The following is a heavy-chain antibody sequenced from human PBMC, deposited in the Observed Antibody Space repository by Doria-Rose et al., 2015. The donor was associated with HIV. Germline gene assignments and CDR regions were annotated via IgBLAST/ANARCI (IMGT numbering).Heavy chain of an antibody. CDR2: IFSDDER. V-gene: IGHV2-26*01. CDR3: ARIKSSRWYHKYYFDF. J-gene: IGHJ4*02. D-gene: IGHD6-13*01. CDR1: GVSLSSPGMG. Sequence: QVTLKEFGPVLVKPTETLTLTCTVSGVSLSSPGMGVSWIRQPPGKALEWPANIFSDDERSYKTSLKSRLTISRSTSKSQVVLTMTDMDPVDTATYYCARIKSSRWYHKYYFDFWGQGTLVIVSA.